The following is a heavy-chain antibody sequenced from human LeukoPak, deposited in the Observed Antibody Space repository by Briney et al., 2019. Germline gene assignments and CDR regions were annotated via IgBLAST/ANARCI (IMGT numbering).Heavy chain of an antibody. Sequence: GGALRLSCAASGVTFSDYYMSWGRQAPRKGLGWVPCISSSVSTIYYEDSVKGRFTISRDNAENSMFLQMNRLRAEDTAVYYCAVPPLSGSGSSRPLAGVDVWGQGTTVTVSS. CDR2: ISSSVSTI. CDR1: GVTFSDYY. D-gene: IGHD3-10*01. J-gene: IGHJ6*02. CDR3: AVPPLSGSGSSRPLAGVDV. V-gene: IGHV3-11*04.